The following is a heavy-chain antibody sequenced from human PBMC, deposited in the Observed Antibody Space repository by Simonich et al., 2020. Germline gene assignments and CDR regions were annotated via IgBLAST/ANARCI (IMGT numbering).Heavy chain of an antibody. Sequence: QVQLVQSGAEVKKPGASVKVSCKASGYTFTSYAMHWVRQAPGQRLEWMGCINAGNGNTKYSQKFQGRVTITRDTSASTAYMELSSLRSEDTAVYYCARHQEGLYYFDYWGQGTLVTVSS. CDR2: INAGNGNT. J-gene: IGHJ4*02. CDR3: ARHQEGLYYFDY. V-gene: IGHV1-3*01. CDR1: GYTFTSYA.